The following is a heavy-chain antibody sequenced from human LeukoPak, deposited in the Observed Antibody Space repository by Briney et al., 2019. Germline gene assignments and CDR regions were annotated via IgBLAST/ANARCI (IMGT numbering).Heavy chain of an antibody. V-gene: IGHV4-39*01. D-gene: IGHD3-3*01. Sequence: SETLSLTCTVSGGSISSSSYYWGWIRQPPGKGLEWIGSIYYSGSTYYNPSLKSRVTISVDTSKNQFSLKLSSVTAADTAVYYCARVTRFRWFDPWGQGTLVTVSS. CDR1: GGSISSSSYY. CDR3: ARVTRFRWFDP. CDR2: IYYSGST. J-gene: IGHJ5*02.